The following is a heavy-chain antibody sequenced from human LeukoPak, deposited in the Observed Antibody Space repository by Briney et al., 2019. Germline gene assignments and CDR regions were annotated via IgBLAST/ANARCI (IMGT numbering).Heavy chain of an antibody. CDR1: GFSFSR. CDR2: IKQDGSEK. D-gene: IGHD3-10*01. J-gene: IGHJ4*02. CDR3: ARWIGGLDY. V-gene: IGHV3-7*01. Sequence: PGGSLRLSCAASGFSFSRMNWVRQAPGKGLEWVANIKQDGSEKYYVDSVTGRFTISRDNAKNSLYLQMNSLRAEDTAVYYCARWIGGLDYWGQGTLVTVSS.